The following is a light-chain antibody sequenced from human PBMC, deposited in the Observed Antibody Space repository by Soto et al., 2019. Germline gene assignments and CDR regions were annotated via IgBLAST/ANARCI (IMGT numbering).Light chain of an antibody. Sequence: QSVLPQPPSASGSPGQSVTISCAGTSSDVGTYKYVSWYQQYPDNAPKLILYEVSKRPSGVPDRFSGSKSGNTASLTVSGLQAEDEADYYCSSYAASDSLVFGGGTKVTVL. CDR3: SSYAASDSLV. J-gene: IGLJ3*02. V-gene: IGLV2-8*01. CDR1: SSDVGTYKY. CDR2: EVS.